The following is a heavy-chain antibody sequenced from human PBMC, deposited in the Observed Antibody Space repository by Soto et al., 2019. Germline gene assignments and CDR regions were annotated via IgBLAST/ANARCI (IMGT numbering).Heavy chain of an antibody. CDR2: IYSSGGT. CDR3: ARCTTSCYNGFDN. CDR1: GGAISGYY. Sequence: SETLSLTCTVSGGAISGYYWTWVRQPAGKGLEWIGRIYSSGGTKYNPSLKSRVDMSLDMSKNQFSLRLSSVTAADTAVYYCARCTTSCYNGFDNWGQGTLVTVSS. D-gene: IGHD3-9*01. J-gene: IGHJ4*02. V-gene: IGHV4-4*07.